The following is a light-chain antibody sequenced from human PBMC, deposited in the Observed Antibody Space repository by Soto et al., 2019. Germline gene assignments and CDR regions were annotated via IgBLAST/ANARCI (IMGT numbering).Light chain of an antibody. CDR1: SSDVGGYNY. CDR3: SSYTSSSTLYV. J-gene: IGLJ1*01. V-gene: IGLV2-14*01. CDR2: DVS. Sequence: QSALTQPASVSGSPGQSITISCTGTSSDVGGYNYVSWYQQHPGKAPKLMIYDVSNRPSGVPNRFSGSKSGNTAYLTISGLQAEDEADYYCSSYTSSSTLYVFGTGTQVTGL.